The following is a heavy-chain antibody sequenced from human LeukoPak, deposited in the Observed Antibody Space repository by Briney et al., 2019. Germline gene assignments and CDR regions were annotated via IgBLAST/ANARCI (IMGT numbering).Heavy chain of an antibody. CDR2: IYHSGST. J-gene: IGHJ4*02. CDR3: TRGGAYKPFDY. CDR1: GYSISSGYY. D-gene: IGHD5-24*01. V-gene: IGHV4-38-2*01. Sequence: SSETLSLTCAVSGYSISSGYYWGWIRQPPGKGLQWIGSIYHSGSTYYNPSPKSRVTISVDTSKNQLSLKLSSVTAADTAVYYCTRGGAYKPFDYWGRGTLVTVSS.